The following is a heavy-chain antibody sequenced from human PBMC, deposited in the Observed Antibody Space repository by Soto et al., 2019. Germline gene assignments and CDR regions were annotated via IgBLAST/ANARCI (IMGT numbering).Heavy chain of an antibody. CDR2: ISGSGGST. V-gene: IGHV3-23*01. CDR1: GFTFSSYA. CDR3: AAPDPYGSGSYLDYYYYGMDV. Sequence: GGSLRLSCAASGFTFSSYAMSWVRQAPGKGLEWVSAISGSGGSTYYADSVKGRFTISRDYSKNTLYLQMNSLRAEDTAVYYCAAPDPYGSGSYLDYYYYGMDVWGQGTTVTSP. D-gene: IGHD3-10*01. J-gene: IGHJ6*02.